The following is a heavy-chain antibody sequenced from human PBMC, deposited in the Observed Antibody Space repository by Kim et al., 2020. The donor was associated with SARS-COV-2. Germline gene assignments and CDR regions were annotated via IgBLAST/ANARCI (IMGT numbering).Heavy chain of an antibody. D-gene: IGHD3-3*01. CDR3: ARDLKRGDYDFYGMDV. CDR1: GFTFSRYW. V-gene: IGHV3-74*01. CDR2: INSDGSST. J-gene: IGHJ6*02. Sequence: GGSLRLSCAASGFTFSRYWMHWVRQVPGKGLVWVSRINSDGSSTTYADSVKGRFTISRDNAKNMLYLQMSSLRAEDTAVYYCARDLKRGDYDFYGMDVWGQGTTVTVSS.